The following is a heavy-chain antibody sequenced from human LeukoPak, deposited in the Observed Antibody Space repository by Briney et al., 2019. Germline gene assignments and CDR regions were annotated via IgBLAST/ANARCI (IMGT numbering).Heavy chain of an antibody. CDR3: ARVGVPRYYYYGMDV. Sequence: GRSLRLSCAASGFTFSSYAMHWVRQAPGKGLEWVAVISYDGSNKYYADSVKGRFTISRDNSKNTLYLQMNSLRAEDTAVYYCARVGVPRYYYYGMDVWGQGTTVTVSS. J-gene: IGHJ6*02. V-gene: IGHV3-30-3*01. CDR2: ISYDGSNK. CDR1: GFTFSSYA. D-gene: IGHD2-2*01.